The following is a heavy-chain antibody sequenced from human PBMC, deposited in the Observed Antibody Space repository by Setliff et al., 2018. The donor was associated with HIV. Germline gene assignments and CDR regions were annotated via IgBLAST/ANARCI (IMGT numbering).Heavy chain of an antibody. CDR2: LHHGETT. J-gene: IGHJ3*02. CDR1: SSISSGYY. Sequence: PSETLSLTCSVSSSISSGYYWALIRQPPGKGLEWIGSLHHGETTYYNPSLKSRSTISEDTSKNQFSLSLSSVTAADTAVYYCVRDPPLTPTDADHPFDIWGQGTMVTVSS. V-gene: IGHV4-38-2*02. CDR3: VRDPPLTPTDADHPFDI. D-gene: IGHD2-21*02.